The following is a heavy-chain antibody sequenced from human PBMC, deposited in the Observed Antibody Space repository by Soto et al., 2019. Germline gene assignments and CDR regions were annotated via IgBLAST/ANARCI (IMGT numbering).Heavy chain of an antibody. V-gene: IGHV1-2*02. D-gene: IGHD1-1*01. CDR1: GYTFTDFY. CDR3: ATGTNGTTGWYHP. Sequence: QEQLVQSGTEVKKPGASVTVSCKSSGYTFTDFYLHWLRQAPGQGLEWVGWINPKTGDTKSSQKFQVRVTMSRDTSVSTDYVDLTSLTSDVTAMYYCATGTNGTTGWYHPWGQGTRVTVSS. CDR2: INPKTGDT. J-gene: IGHJ5*02.